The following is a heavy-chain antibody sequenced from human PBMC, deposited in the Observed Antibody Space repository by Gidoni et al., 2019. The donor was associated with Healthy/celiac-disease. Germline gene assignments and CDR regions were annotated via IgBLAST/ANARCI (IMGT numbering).Heavy chain of an antibody. V-gene: IGHV3-23*01. Sequence: EVQLLESGGGLVQPGGSLRLSWAAPGFPFGIYVRGWVRPAPGKGREWVSAISGSGGSTYYADSVKGRFTISRDNSKNTLYLQMNSLRAEDTAVYYCAKVLEMGYYFDYWGQGTLVTVSS. J-gene: IGHJ4*02. CDR2: ISGSGGST. CDR1: GFPFGIYV. CDR3: AKVLEMGYYFDY. D-gene: IGHD2-8*01.